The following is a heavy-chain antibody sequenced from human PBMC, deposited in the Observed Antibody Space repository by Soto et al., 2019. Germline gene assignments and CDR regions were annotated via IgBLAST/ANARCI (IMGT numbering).Heavy chain of an antibody. Sequence: PGGSLRLSCAASGLTVSNAYMAWVRQAPGMGLEWVSVIYDNGTTYYADSVKGRFTISRDTSTNTLSLQMDSLRAEDTAVYYCVRPLPSGRNYGLDVWGQGPTVPVSS. D-gene: IGHD3-10*01. CDR2: IYDNGTT. V-gene: IGHV3-53*01. J-gene: IGHJ6*02. CDR3: VRPLPSGRNYGLDV. CDR1: GLTVSNAY.